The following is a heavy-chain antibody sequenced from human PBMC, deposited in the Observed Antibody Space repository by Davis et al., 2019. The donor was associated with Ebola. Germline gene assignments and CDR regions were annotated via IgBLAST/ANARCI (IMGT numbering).Heavy chain of an antibody. CDR2: TRNKASGYST. CDR1: GFTFSSYG. V-gene: IGHV3-72*01. CDR3: ARARSSSWRDFDY. Sequence: PGGSLRLSCAASGFTFSSYGMHWVRQAPGKGLEWVARTRNKASGYSTEYAASVRGRFTISRDDSHNSLHLQMNSLTIEDTALYYCARARSSSWRDFDYWGQGTLVTVSS. D-gene: IGHD6-13*01. J-gene: IGHJ4*02.